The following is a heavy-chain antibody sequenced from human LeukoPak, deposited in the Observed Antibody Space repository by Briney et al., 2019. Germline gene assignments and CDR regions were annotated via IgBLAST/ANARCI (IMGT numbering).Heavy chain of an antibody. V-gene: IGHV3-49*04. D-gene: IGHD4-23*01. CDR3: SRDYGGFDC. J-gene: IGHJ4*02. Sequence: PGRSLRLSCRSSGFTFGTYVITWVRQAPGKGLEWVGLFRRESYGGTTEYAACVKGRFIISRDDSKCIDYLQMNSLETEDSAVYYCSRDYGGFDCWGQGALVTASS. CDR1: GFTFGTYV. CDR2: FRRESYGGTT.